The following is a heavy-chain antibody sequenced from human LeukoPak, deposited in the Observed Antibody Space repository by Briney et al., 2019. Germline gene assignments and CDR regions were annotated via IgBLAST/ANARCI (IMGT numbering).Heavy chain of an antibody. D-gene: IGHD6-19*01. CDR2: ISSSPSYI. V-gene: IGHV3-21*04. CDR1: GFSFSRYN. Sequence: PGGSLRLSCAASGFSFSRYNMNWVRQAPGKGLEWVSSISSSPSYIYYADSVKGRFTISRDDAKNSLYLQMNSLRAEDTAVYYCAKTHRRSGWGDAFDIWGQGTMVTVSS. CDR3: AKTHRRSGWGDAFDI. J-gene: IGHJ3*02.